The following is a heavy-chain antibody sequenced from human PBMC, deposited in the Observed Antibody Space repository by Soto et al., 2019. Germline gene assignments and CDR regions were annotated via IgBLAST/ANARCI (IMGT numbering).Heavy chain of an antibody. CDR2: INPNSGGT. CDR1: GYTFTGYY. D-gene: IGHD3-22*01. J-gene: IGHJ6*02. Sequence: QVQLVQSGAEVKKPGASVKVSCKASGYTFTGYYMHWVRQAPGQGLEWMGWINPNSGGTNYAQKFQGWVTMTRDTSISTAYMELSRLRSDDTAVYYCARGRRITMIVVVLGQTHYGMDVWGQGTTVTVSS. V-gene: IGHV1-2*04. CDR3: ARGRRITMIVVVLGQTHYGMDV.